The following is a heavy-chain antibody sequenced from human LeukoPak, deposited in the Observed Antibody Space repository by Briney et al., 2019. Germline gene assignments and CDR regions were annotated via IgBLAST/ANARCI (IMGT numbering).Heavy chain of an antibody. CDR2: IKQDGSEK. Sequence: PGGSLRLSCAASGFTFRSYWMSWVRQAPGKGLEWVANIKQDGSEKYYVDSVKGRFTISRDNAKNSLNLQMNSLRAEDTAVYYCATLITGTIPYTDYWGQGTLVTVSS. CDR3: ATLITGTIPYTDY. CDR1: GFTFRSYW. D-gene: IGHD1-20*01. V-gene: IGHV3-7*01. J-gene: IGHJ4*02.